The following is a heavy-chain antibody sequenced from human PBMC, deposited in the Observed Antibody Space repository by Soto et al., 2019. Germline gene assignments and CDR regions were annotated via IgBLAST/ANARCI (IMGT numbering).Heavy chain of an antibody. D-gene: IGHD3-3*01. CDR1: GGSFSSYY. Sequence: PSETLSLTCTVSGGSFSSYYWSWIRQPPGKGLEWIGYIYYSGSTNYNPSLKSRVTISVDTSKNQFSLKLSSVTAADTAVYYCARLLFPNIEYYDFWSGHHDAFDIWGQGTMVTVSS. J-gene: IGHJ3*02. CDR2: IYYSGST. V-gene: IGHV4-59*08. CDR3: ARLLFPNIEYYDFWSGHHDAFDI.